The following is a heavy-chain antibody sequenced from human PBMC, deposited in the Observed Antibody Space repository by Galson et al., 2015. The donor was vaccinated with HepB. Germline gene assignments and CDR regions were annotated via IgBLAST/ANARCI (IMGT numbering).Heavy chain of an antibody. V-gene: IGHV3-66*02. CDR3: ARGGYYYDSRDFDY. CDR1: EFTVSRNY. J-gene: IGHJ4*02. Sequence: SLRLSCAASEFTVSRNYMSWVRQAPGKGPEWVSVIYSGDSTYYADSVKGRFTISRDNSKNTLYLQMNSLRPEDTAVYYCARGGYYYDSRDFDYWGQGTLVTVPS. D-gene: IGHD3-22*01. CDR2: IYSGDST.